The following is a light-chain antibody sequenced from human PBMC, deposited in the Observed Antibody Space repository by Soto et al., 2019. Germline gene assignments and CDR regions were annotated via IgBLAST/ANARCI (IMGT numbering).Light chain of an antibody. CDR1: SSDVGGYNF. J-gene: IGLJ1*01. CDR3: SSYTSSSSYYV. CDR2: DVT. V-gene: IGLV2-14*03. Sequence: QSVLTQPASVSGCPGQSITISCTGTSSDVGGYNFVSWYQHHPGKAPKLMIFDVTNRPSGVSNRFSGSKSGNTASLTISGLQAEDEADYYCSSYTSSSSYYVFGTGTKVTVL.